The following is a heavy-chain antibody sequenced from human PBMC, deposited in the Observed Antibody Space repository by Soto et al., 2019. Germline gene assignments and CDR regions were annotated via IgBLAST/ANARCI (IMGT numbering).Heavy chain of an antibody. J-gene: IGHJ6*02. CDR2: IIPIFGTT. CDR1: GGTFGHYA. D-gene: IGHD2-15*01. Sequence: QVQLMQSGAEVKKPGSSVKVSCKAPGGTFGHYALSWVRQAPGQGLEWMGGIIPIFGTTYYAQRFQGRVTLNADESTSTAYMELSSLRSDDTAVYYCAKVADCSGGSCYGATSIYFYFMDVWGQGTTVTVSS. CDR3: AKVADCSGGSCYGATSIYFYFMDV. V-gene: IGHV1-69*01.